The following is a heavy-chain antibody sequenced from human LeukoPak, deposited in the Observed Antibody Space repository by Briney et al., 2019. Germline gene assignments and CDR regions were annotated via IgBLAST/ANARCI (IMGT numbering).Heavy chain of an antibody. Sequence: PSQTLSLTCTVSGGSISSGGYYWSWIRQHPGKGLEWIGYIYYSGSTYYNPSLKSRVTISVDTSKNQFSLKLSSVTAADTAVYYCARNTIFGTGDWFDPWGQGTLVTVSS. CDR2: IYYSGST. J-gene: IGHJ5*02. V-gene: IGHV4-31*03. D-gene: IGHD3-3*01. CDR3: ARNTIFGTGDWFDP. CDR1: GGSISSGGYY.